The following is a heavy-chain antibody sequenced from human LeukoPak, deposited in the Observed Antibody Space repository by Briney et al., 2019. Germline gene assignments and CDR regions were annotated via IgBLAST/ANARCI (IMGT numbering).Heavy chain of an antibody. V-gene: IGHV3-30*18. CDR3: AKRYTSGSEFDY. J-gene: IGHJ4*02. Sequence: GGSRRLSCAASGFTFGVYGMHWVGQAPGKGVEWVAGMSNDGRNEHYADSVKGRVTISRDNSKKTLFLQMNSPRAEDTALYYCAKRYTSGSEFDYWGQGTLVTVSS. CDR2: MSNDGRNE. D-gene: IGHD6-19*01. CDR1: GFTFGVYG.